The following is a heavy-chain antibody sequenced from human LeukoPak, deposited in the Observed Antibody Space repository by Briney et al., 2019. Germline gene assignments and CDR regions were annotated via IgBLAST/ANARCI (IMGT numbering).Heavy chain of an antibody. CDR3: ARDLSVGARPDLGFDY. J-gene: IGHJ4*02. Sequence: GGSLRLSCAASGFTFSSYNMNWVRQAPGKGLEWVSSISSSSTYIYYADSVKGRFTISRDNAKNSLYLQMNSLRAEDTAVYYCARDLSVGARPDLGFDYWGQGTLVTVSS. V-gene: IGHV3-21*01. CDR2: ISSSSTYI. CDR1: GFTFSSYN. D-gene: IGHD1-26*01.